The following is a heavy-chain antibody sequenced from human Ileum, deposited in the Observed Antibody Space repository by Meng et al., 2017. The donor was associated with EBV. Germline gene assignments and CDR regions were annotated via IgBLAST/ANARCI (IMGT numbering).Heavy chain of an antibody. CDR2: ISRSSSSI. CDR3: ARGGVVVTPSDY. D-gene: IGHD2-21*02. J-gene: IGHJ4*02. Sequence: EWQVVAGGGGLVQSGGSLCISCAASGFTFSSYSMTWVRQATGKGLEWVSSISRSSSSIYYAASVKGRFTISRDNAKNLLFLQMTSMRAEDTVVYYCARGGVVVTPSDYWGQGTLVTVSS. V-gene: IGHV3-21*01. CDR1: GFTFSSYS.